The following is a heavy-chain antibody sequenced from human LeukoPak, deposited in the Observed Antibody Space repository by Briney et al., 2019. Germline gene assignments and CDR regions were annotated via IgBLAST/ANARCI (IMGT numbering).Heavy chain of an antibody. Sequence: GGSLSLSCAAAGLTFSNYAMSWIRQAPGKGLEWVSGITSGFTPHYADSVKGRFTISRDNSKNTFHLQMNSLRAEDTAVYYCAKDYSDSRVGDVFFEYWGQGTLVTVS. CDR2: ITSGFTP. CDR3: AKDYSDSRVGDVFFEY. J-gene: IGHJ4*02. D-gene: IGHD1-26*01. V-gene: IGHV3-23*01. CDR1: GLTFSNYA.